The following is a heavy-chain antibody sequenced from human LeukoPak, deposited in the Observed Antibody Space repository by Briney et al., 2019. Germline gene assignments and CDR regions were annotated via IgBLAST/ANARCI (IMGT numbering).Heavy chain of an antibody. CDR3: ARVIGYWGSGNFYFDN. CDR1: GFTFSHYE. V-gene: IGHV3-48*03. J-gene: IGHJ4*02. D-gene: IGHD3-10*01. Sequence: GGSLRLSCAASGFTFSHYEMNWVRQAPGKGLEWLSYISTSGSTIYYADSVKGRFTISRDNAKNSLYLQMNSLGAEDTAVYYCARVIGYWGSGNFYFDNWGQGTPVTVSP. CDR2: ISTSGSTI.